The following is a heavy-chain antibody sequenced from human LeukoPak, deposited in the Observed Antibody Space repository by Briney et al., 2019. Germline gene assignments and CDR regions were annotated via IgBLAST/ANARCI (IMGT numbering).Heavy chain of an antibody. CDR1: GFTFSNYA. D-gene: IGHD2-8*02. Sequence: GGSLRLSCAASGFTFSNYAMNWVRQAPGKGLEWVSSIFPSGGEIHYADSVRGRFTISRDNSRSTLSLQMNSLRAEDTAIYYCATYRQVLLPFESWGQGTLVTVSS. V-gene: IGHV3-23*01. CDR3: ATYRQVLLPFES. J-gene: IGHJ4*02. CDR2: IFPSGGEI.